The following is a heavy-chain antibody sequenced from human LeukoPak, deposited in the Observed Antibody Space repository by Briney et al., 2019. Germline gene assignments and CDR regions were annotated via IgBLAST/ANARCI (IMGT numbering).Heavy chain of an antibody. V-gene: IGHV3-7*01. CDR2: TKPDGSAE. D-gene: IGHD2-2*02. J-gene: IGHJ4*02. CDR1: GFTFRNYW. CDR3: ARESGGNTPYYFDY. Sequence: GGSLRLSCAASGFTFRNYWMGWVRQAPGKGLEWVANTKPDGSAEYYADSVRGRFTISRDNSKNTLYLQMNSLRTEDTAVYYCARESGGNTPYYFDYWGQGTLVTVSS.